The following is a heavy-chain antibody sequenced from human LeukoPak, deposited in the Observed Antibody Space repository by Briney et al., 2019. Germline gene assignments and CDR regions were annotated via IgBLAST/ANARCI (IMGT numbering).Heavy chain of an antibody. Sequence: GGSLRLSCAASGFSFRSFTMHWVRQAPGKGLEWVSGISDSDADTHYTDSVKGRFTISRDNSKNTVYLQMSSLRVEDTALYYCAKDFVRGTLTGAFDVWGRGAMVTVST. D-gene: IGHD3-10*01. CDR3: AKDFVRGTLTGAFDV. J-gene: IGHJ3*01. CDR2: ISDSDADT. V-gene: IGHV3-23*01. CDR1: GFSFRSFT.